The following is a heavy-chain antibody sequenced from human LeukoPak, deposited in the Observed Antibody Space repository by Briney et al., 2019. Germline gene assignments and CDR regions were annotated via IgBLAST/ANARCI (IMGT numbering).Heavy chain of an antibody. CDR1: GGSISSYY. CDR3: ARDLEGRGLDY. D-gene: IGHD3-10*01. CDR2: IYYSGST. V-gene: IGHV4-59*01. J-gene: IGHJ4*02. Sequence: SETLSLTCTVSGGSISSYYWSWIRQPPGKGLEWIGYIYYSGSTNYNPSLKSRVTISVDTSKNQFSLKLSSVAAADTAVYYCARDLEGRGLDYWAREPWSPSPQ.